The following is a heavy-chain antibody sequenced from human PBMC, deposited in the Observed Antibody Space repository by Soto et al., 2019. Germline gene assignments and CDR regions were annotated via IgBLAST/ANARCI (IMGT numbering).Heavy chain of an antibody. CDR1: GFTFSSYA. J-gene: IGHJ4*02. V-gene: IGHV3-30-3*01. CDR3: ARDPDGDHYFDY. D-gene: IGHD4-17*01. CDR2: ISYDGSNK. Sequence: LRLSCAASGFTFSSYAMHWVRQAPGKGLEWVAVISYDGSNKYYADSVKGRFTISRDNSKNTLYLQMNSLRAEDTAVYYCARDPDGDHYFDYWGQGTLVTVSS.